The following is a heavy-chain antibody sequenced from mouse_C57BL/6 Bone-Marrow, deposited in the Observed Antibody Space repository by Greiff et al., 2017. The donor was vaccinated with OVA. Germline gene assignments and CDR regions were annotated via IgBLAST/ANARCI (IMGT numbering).Heavy chain of an antibody. V-gene: IGHV5-16*01. CDR3: ARGGVPWFAY. CDR1: GFTFSDYY. J-gene: IGHJ3*01. Sequence: EVKLVESEGGLVQPGSSMKLSCTASGFTFSDYYMAWVRQVPEKGLEWVANINYDGSSTYYLDSLKSRFIISRDNAKNILYLQMSSLKSEDTATYYCARGGVPWFAYWGQGTLVTVSA. D-gene: IGHD2-14*01. CDR2: INYDGSST.